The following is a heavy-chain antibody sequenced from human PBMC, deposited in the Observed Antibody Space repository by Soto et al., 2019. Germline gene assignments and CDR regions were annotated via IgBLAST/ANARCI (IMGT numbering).Heavy chain of an antibody. V-gene: IGHV4-59*08. CDR1: GGSISSYY. CDR3: ARRSTVTTRAYYYYMDV. D-gene: IGHD4-17*01. J-gene: IGHJ6*03. CDR2: IYYSGST. Sequence: SETLSLTCTVSGGSISSYYWSWIRQPPGKGLEWIGYIYYSGSTNYNPSLKSRVTISLDTSKNQFSLKLSSVTAADTAVYYCARRSTVTTRAYYYYMDVWGKGTTVNVSS.